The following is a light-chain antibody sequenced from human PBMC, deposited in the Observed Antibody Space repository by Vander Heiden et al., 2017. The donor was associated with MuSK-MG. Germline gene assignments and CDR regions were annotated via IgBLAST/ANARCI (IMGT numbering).Light chain of an antibody. CDR1: NSNIGDNY. J-gene: IGLJ2*01. CDR2: DNH. V-gene: IGLV1-51*01. CDR3: ATRERLSAVV. Sequence: QSVLPQPPPVPAAPGQRVTISCSGSNSNIGDNYVSWYQQVPGAAPKLLIYDNHKRPSGIPDRFSGSKSGTSATLGITGLQTGDEAEYYCATRERLSAVVFGGGTKVTVL.